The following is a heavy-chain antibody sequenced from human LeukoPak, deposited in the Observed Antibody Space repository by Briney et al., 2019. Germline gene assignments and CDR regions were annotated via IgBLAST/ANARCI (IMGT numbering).Heavy chain of an antibody. V-gene: IGHV3-21*01. CDR2: MNSGPI. CDR3: ARDTYYYDTSGYYINDL. D-gene: IGHD3-22*01. J-gene: IGHJ5*02. CDR1: GLTFRGYS. Sequence: GGSLRLSCAASGLTFRGYSMNWVRQAPGKGREGVASMNSGPIYYADSVKGRFTISRDNAKNSLYLQMNSLRAEATAVYFCARDTYYYDTSGYYINDLWGQGTLVTVSS.